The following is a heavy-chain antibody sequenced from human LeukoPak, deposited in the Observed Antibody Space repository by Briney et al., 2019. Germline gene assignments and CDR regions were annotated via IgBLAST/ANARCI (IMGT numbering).Heavy chain of an antibody. J-gene: IGHJ2*01. CDR1: IFTATTNY. Sequence: GRSLRLSSAPSIFTATTNYMSSGRQAPGKGLEWGSILYSGSSTYYANSVESRFTVSRDSPKNTLSPQINALRPQHTPVYYCARVGDHFHWYLDLWGRGTMVTVSS. D-gene: IGHD3-3*02. CDR3: ARVGDHFHWYLDL. V-gene: IGHV3-53*01. CDR2: LYSGSST.